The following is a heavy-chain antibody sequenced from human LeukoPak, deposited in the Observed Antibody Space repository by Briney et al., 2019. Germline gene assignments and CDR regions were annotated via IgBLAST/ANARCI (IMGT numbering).Heavy chain of an antibody. Sequence: PGGSLRLSCAASEFTFDDYAMHWVRQAPGKGLEWVSLISGDGGSTYYADSVKGRFTTSRDNSKNSLYLQMNSLRTEDTALYYCAKDSNQYGDYFDYWGQGTLVTVSS. CDR1: EFTFDDYA. CDR2: ISGDGGST. V-gene: IGHV3-43*02. CDR3: AKDSNQYGDYFDY. D-gene: IGHD4-17*01. J-gene: IGHJ4*02.